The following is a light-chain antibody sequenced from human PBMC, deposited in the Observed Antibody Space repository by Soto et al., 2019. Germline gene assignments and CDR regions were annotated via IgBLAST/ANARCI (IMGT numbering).Light chain of an antibody. CDR1: SSDVGGYNY. CDR2: EVS. Sequence: QSALTQPPSASGSPGQSATISCTGTSSDVGGYNYVSWYQQHPGKAPKLMIYEVSKRPSGVPDRFSGSKSGNTASLTVSGLQAEDEADYYCSSYAGSNNPYVFGTGTKVTVL. J-gene: IGLJ1*01. CDR3: SSYAGSNNPYV. V-gene: IGLV2-8*01.